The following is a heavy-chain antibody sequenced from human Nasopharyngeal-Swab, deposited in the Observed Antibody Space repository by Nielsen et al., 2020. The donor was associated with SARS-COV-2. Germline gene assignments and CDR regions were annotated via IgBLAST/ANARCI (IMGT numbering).Heavy chain of an antibody. V-gene: IGHV3-72*01. CDR2: TRNKANTYTT. Sequence: GESLKISCAASGFTFSDHYMDWVRQAPGKGLEWVGRTRNKANTYTTGYAASVEGRFTVSRDDSRNSLYLQMNSLKTEDTAVYYCARVFYGSVNSRWHFDLWGRGTLVSVSS. CDR1: GFTFSDHY. CDR3: ARVFYGSVNSRWHFDL. D-gene: IGHD3-10*01. J-gene: IGHJ2*01.